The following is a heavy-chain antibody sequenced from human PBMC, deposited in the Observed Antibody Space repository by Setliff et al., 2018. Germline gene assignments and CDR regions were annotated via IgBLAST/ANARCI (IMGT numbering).Heavy chain of an antibody. V-gene: IGHV3-23*01. CDR3: ARDSSGSVMSYYFDY. D-gene: IGHD3-22*01. Sequence: GGSLRLSCAASGFTFSASPMSWVRQAPGKGLEWVSTFSGSGVDTYYADSVKGRFTISRDYSKNTLFLQMNSLRAEDTAVYYCARDSSGSVMSYYFDYWGQGTLVTVSS. J-gene: IGHJ4*02. CDR1: GFTFSASP. CDR2: FSGSGVDT.